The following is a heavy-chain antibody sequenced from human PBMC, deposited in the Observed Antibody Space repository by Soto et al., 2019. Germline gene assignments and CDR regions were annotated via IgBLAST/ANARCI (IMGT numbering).Heavy chain of an antibody. Sequence: GESLKISCKGSGYSFTSYWIGWVRQMPGKGLEWMGIIYPGDSDTRYSPSFQGQVTISADKSISTAYLQWSSLKASDTAMYYCARPDAAGEDPKDIVVVPAAMGGSLLWFGPPGIWGQGTMVTVSS. CDR3: ARPDAAGEDPKDIVVVPAAMGGSLLWFGPPGI. D-gene: IGHD2-2*01. CDR1: GYSFTSYW. V-gene: IGHV5-51*01. CDR2: IYPGDSDT. J-gene: IGHJ3*02.